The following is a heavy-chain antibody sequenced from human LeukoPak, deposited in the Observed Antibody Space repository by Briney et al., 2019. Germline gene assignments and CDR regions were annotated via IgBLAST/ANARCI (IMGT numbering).Heavy chain of an antibody. CDR1: GGSISSGTYY. CDR3: ASLGRDSSGVLDY. V-gene: IGHV4-61*02. CDR2: IYTSGNT. Sequence: PSETLSLTCIVSGGSISSGTYYWGWIRQPAGKGLEWIGRIYTSGNTNYNPSLKSRVTISVDTSKNQFSLKLRSVTAADTAVYYCASLGRDSSGVLDYWGQGALATVSS. D-gene: IGHD6-19*01. J-gene: IGHJ4*02.